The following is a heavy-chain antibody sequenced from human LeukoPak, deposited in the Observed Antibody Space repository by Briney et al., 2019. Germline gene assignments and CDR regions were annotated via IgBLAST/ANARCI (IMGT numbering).Heavy chain of an antibody. D-gene: IGHD3-9*01. V-gene: IGHV4-34*01. CDR3: ARDGKDYDILTGYYPDAFDI. J-gene: IGHJ3*02. CDR1: GGSFSGYY. CDR2: INHSGST. Sequence: PSETLFLTCAVYGGSFSGYYWSWIRQPPGKGLEWIGEINHSGSTNYNPSLKSRVTISVDTSKNQFSLKLSSVAAADTAVYYCARDGKDYDILTGYYPDAFDIWGQGTMVTVSS.